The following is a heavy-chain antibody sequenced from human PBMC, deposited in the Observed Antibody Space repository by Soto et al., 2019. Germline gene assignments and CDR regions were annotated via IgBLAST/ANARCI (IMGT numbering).Heavy chain of an antibody. Sequence: PSEPLSLTCPVNGSSFDVYYLTWIRQPPGQGLEWIGEINDSASTDYNPSLKSRVTISVDTSKNQFSLKLSSVTAADTAVYYCATGRQGSRITMGGGGIRSEYGVEVWGQGTTVTVAS. CDR3: ATGRQGSRITMGGGGIRSEYGVEV. V-gene: IGHV4-34*01. CDR2: INDSAST. J-gene: IGHJ6*02. CDR1: GSSFDVYY. D-gene: IGHD3-10*01.